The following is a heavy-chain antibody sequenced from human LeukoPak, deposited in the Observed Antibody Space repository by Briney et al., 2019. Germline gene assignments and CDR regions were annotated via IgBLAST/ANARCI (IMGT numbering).Heavy chain of an antibody. V-gene: IGHV3-33*01. Sequence: GGCLRLSCTASGFTFSSFGMHWVRQAPGKGLEWVATIWNDGRVRNTIDSVKGRFTISTENLLYLQMNSLRAEDTAMYYCARARNNYDDSGYSALDHWGQGTLVTVS. CDR1: GFTFSSFG. CDR2: IWNDGRVR. J-gene: IGHJ4*02. CDR3: ARARNNYDDSGYSALDH. D-gene: IGHD3-22*01.